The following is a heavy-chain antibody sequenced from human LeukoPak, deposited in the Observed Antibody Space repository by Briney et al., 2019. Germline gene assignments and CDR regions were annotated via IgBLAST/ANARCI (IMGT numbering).Heavy chain of an antibody. J-gene: IGHJ4*02. Sequence: GASVKVSRKASGYTFTSYAMHWVRQAPGQRLEWMGWINAGNGNTKYSQKFQGRVTITRDTSASTAYMELSSLRSEDAAVYYCARGGHSGSFLDYWGQGTLVTVSS. CDR3: ARGGHSGSFLDY. V-gene: IGHV1-3*01. CDR1: GYTFTSYA. D-gene: IGHD1-26*01. CDR2: INAGNGNT.